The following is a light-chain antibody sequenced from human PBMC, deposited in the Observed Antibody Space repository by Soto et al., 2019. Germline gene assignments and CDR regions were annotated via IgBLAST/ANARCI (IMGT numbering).Light chain of an antibody. CDR2: GNN. Sequence: QPVLTQPPSVSGAPGQRVTISCTGGSSNIGAGYDVHWYHQLPGTAPKLLIYGNNNRPSGVPDRFSGSKSGTSASLAITGLQAEDEADYYCQSYDSSLSGSVFGGGTKVTVL. CDR1: SSNIGAGYD. CDR3: QSYDSSLSGSV. J-gene: IGLJ2*01. V-gene: IGLV1-40*01.